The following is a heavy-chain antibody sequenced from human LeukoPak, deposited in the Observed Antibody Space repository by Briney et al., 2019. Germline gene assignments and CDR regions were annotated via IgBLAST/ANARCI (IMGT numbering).Heavy chain of an antibody. CDR2: ISYDGSNK. Sequence: PGGSLRLSCAASGFTFSSYAIHWVRQAPGKGLEWVAVISYDGSNKYYADSVKGRFTISRDNSKNTLYLQMNSLRAEDTAVYYCARETGSAVGSTVFDYWGQGTLVTVSS. CDR1: GFTFSSYA. CDR3: ARETGSAVGSTVFDY. J-gene: IGHJ4*02. V-gene: IGHV3-30-3*01. D-gene: IGHD4-17*01.